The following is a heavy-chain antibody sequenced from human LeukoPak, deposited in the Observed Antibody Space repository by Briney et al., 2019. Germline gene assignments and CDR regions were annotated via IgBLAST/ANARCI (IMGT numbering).Heavy chain of an antibody. J-gene: IGHJ4*02. Sequence: SETLSLTCTVSGDSISRSGYYWGWIRQPPGKGLEWIGSISYSGTTYTNASLRSRVTLSVDMSRNHFSLKLTSVTAADTAVYYCARRGPENYYIDYWGQGTLVTVSS. V-gene: IGHV4-39*02. CDR2: ISYSGTT. CDR1: GDSISRSGYY. D-gene: IGHD3-10*01. CDR3: ARRGPENYYIDY.